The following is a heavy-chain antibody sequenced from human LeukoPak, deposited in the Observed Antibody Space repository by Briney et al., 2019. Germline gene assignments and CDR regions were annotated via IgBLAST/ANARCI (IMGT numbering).Heavy chain of an antibody. CDR2: IYYSGTT. Sequence: SETLSLTCTVSGDSLSSSSYFWGWLRQPPGKGLEGIGIIYYSGTTYYNPSLKSRVTISVATSKNQFSLKLSSVTAADTAVYYCARRSGNYYYAMDVWGQGTTVSVSS. CDR1: GDSLSSSSYF. J-gene: IGHJ6*02. V-gene: IGHV4-39*01. CDR3: ARRSGNYYYAMDV. D-gene: IGHD1-1*01.